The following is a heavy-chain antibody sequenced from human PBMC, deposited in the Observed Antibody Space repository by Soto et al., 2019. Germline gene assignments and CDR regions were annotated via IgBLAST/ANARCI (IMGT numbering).Heavy chain of an antibody. CDR3: ARNFWSGYPYYYYYMDV. V-gene: IGHV4-34*01. D-gene: IGHD3-3*01. CDR1: GGSFSGYY. CDR2: INLSGST. Sequence: PSETLSLTYAVYGGSFSGYYWSWIRQPPRKGLEWIGEINLSGSTNYNPSLKSRVTISVDPPKNQFSLKLSSVTAADTAVYYCARNFWSGYPYYYYYMDVWGKGTTVTVSS. J-gene: IGHJ6*03.